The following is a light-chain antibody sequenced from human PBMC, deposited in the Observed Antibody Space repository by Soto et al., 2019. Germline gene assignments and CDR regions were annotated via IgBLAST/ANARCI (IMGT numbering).Light chain of an antibody. Sequence: QSALTQPASVSGSPGQSITISCTGTSGDVGSYNLVSWYLQHPGKAPKLLIYEDYRRPSGVPDRFSGSKSGNTASLTVSGLQAEDEADYHCSSYGGNDWVFGGGTKLTVL. CDR2: EDY. CDR1: SGDVGSYNL. V-gene: IGLV2-14*02. J-gene: IGLJ3*02. CDR3: SSYGGNDWV.